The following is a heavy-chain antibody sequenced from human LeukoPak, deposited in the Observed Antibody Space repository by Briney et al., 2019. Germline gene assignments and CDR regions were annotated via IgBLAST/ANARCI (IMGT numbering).Heavy chain of an antibody. CDR2: IYHSGST. CDR1: GGSISSGGYS. D-gene: IGHD2-2*01. CDR3: ARGLGYCSSTSCGPFDP. Sequence: SQTLSLTCAVSGGSISSGGYSWSWIRQPPGKGLEWIGYIYHSGSTYYNPSFKSRVTISVDRSKNQFSLKLSSVTAADTAVYYCARGLGYCSSTSCGPFDPWGQGTLVTASS. J-gene: IGHJ5*02. V-gene: IGHV4-30-2*01.